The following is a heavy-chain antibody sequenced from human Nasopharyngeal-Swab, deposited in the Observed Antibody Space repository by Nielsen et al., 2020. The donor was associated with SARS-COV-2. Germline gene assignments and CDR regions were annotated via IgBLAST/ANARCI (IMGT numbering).Heavy chain of an antibody. V-gene: IGHV3-7*01. J-gene: IGHJ3*02. CDR1: GFTFSSYC. D-gene: IGHD1-26*01. Sequence: GGSLSLSCAASGFTFSSYCMSRVRQAPGKGLEWVANIKQDGSEKYYVDSVKGRFTISRDNAKNSLYLQMNSLRAEDTAVYYCAREVRGSYWPAFDIWGQVTMVTVSS. CDR2: IKQDGSEK. CDR3: AREVRGSYWPAFDI.